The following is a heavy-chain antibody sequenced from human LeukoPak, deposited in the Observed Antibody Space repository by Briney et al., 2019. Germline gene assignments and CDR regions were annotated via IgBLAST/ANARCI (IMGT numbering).Heavy chain of an antibody. CDR2: IYHSGST. J-gene: IGHJ4*02. CDR3: ARRANTVTTGNYLDY. CDR1: GGSISSSNW. Sequence: PSETLSLTCAVSGGSISSSNWWSWVRQPPGKGLEWIGEIYHSGSTNYNPSLKSRVTISVDKSKNQFSLKLSSVTAADTAVYYCARRANTVTTGNYLDYWGQGTLVTVSS. D-gene: IGHD4-17*01. V-gene: IGHV4-4*02.